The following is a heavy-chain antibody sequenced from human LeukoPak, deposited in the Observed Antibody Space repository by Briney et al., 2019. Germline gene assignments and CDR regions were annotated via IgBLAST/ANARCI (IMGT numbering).Heavy chain of an antibody. J-gene: IGHJ4*02. D-gene: IGHD6-6*01. CDR3: ARTRGYSSSPIRTPCFDY. V-gene: IGHV3-23*01. CDR2: ISGSGGST. Sequence: PGGSLRLSCAASGFTFSSYAMSWVRQAPGKGLEWVSAISGSGGSTYYADSVKGRFTISRDNAKNSLYLQMNSLRAEDTAVYYCARTRGYSSSPIRTPCFDYWGQGTLVTVSS. CDR1: GFTFSSYA.